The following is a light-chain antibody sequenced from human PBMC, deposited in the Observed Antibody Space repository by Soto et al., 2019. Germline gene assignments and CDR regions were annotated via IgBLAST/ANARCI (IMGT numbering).Light chain of an antibody. CDR3: QQRNNWPLT. J-gene: IGKJ4*01. V-gene: IGKV3-11*01. CDR1: QSLNSH. Sequence: EIVLTQSPATLSLSPGAGATLSCRASQSLNSHLAWYQQKAGQAPRLLIYDASNRATGVPARFSGSGSGTDFTHTISSLEPEDFAVYYCQQRNNWPLTFGGGTKLDIK. CDR2: DAS.